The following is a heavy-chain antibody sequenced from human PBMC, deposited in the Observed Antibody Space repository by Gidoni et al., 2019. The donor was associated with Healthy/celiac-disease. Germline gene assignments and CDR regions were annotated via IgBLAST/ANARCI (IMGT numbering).Heavy chain of an antibody. J-gene: IGHJ4*02. D-gene: IGHD4-17*01. V-gene: IGHV3-30*18. CDR1: GFTFSSYG. Sequence: QVQLVESGGGVVQPGWSLRLSCAASGFTFSSYGMHWVRQAPGKGLEWVAVISYDGSNKYYADSVKGRFTISRDNSKNTLYLQMNSLRAEDTAVYYCAKDFWRYGDYYSPCDYWGQGTLVTVSS. CDR3: AKDFWRYGDYYSPCDY. CDR2: ISYDGSNK.